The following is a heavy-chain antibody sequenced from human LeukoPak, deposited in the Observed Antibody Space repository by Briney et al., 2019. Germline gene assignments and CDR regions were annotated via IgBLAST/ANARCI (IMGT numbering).Heavy chain of an antibody. CDR1: SGSISSYY. CDR3: ARDHGSESGAFDI. J-gene: IGHJ3*02. V-gene: IGHV4-59*01. D-gene: IGHD1-26*01. Sequence: SETLSLTCTVPSGSISSYYWSWIRQPPGKGLEWIGYIYYSGTTNYNPSLKSRVTISIDTSKNQFSLKLSSVTAADTAVYYCARDHGSESGAFDIWGQGTMVTVSA. CDR2: IYYSGTT.